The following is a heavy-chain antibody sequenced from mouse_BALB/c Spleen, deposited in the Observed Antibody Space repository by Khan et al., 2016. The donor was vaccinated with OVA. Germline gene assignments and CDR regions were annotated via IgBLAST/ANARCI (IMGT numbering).Heavy chain of an antibody. CDR2: IWAGGST. V-gene: IGHV2-9*02. J-gene: IGHJ3*01. Sequence: VKLEESGPGLVAPSQSPSITCTVSGFSLTNYGVHWVRQPPREGLEWLGVIWAGGSTNYNSALMSRLSISKDNSKSQVFLKMNSLQTNDTAMYYCARPYYVSAWFAYWGQGTLVTVSA. CDR1: GFSLTNYG. CDR3: ARPYYVSAWFAY. D-gene: IGHD1-1*01.